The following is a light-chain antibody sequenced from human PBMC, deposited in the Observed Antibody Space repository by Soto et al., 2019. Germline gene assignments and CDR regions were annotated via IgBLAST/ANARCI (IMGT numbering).Light chain of an antibody. Sequence: DIQMTQSPSSLSASVRDSVTITCRASQNIRNYLNWYQQKPGRAPKILIYAASSLQSGVPSRFSASGSGTDFTLTIRSLQPDDFATYYCHQRQSWPRTFGQGTKVDIK. CDR2: AAS. CDR1: QNIRNY. CDR3: HQRQSWPRT. J-gene: IGKJ1*01. V-gene: IGKV1-39*01.